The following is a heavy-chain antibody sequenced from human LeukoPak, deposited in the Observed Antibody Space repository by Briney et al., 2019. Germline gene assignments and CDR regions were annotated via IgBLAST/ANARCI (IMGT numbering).Heavy chain of an antibody. V-gene: IGHV3-30*02. D-gene: IGHD2-2*01. CDR3: RGDIVVVPAAQWGGAFDI. CDR1: GFTFSSYG. CDR2: IRYDGSNK. J-gene: IGHJ3*02. Sequence: GGSLRLSCAASGFTFSSYGMHWVRQAPGKGQEWVAFIRYDGSNKYYADSVKGRFTISRDNSKNTLYLQMNSLRAEDTAVYYCRGDIVVVPAAQWGGAFDIWGQGTMVTVSS.